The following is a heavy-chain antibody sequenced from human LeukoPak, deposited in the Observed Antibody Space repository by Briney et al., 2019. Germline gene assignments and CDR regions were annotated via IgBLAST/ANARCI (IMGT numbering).Heavy chain of an antibody. CDR1: GGSFSGYY. J-gene: IGHJ6*02. V-gene: IGHV4-34*01. D-gene: IGHD6-19*01. CDR2: ISHSGST. Sequence: SETLSLTCAVYGGSFSGYYWSWIRQPPGKGLEWIGEISHSGSTNYNPSLKSRVTISVDTSKNQFSLKLSSVTAADTAVYYCARASSGWGGGYYYYYGMDVWGQGTTVTVSS. CDR3: ARASSGWGGGYYYYYGMDV.